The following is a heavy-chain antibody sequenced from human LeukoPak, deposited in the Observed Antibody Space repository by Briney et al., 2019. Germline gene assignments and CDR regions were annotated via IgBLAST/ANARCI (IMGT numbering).Heavy chain of an antibody. Sequence: SETLSLTCTVSGGSISSYYWSWIRQPPGKGLEWIAYIYYSGSTNYNPSLKSRVTISVDTSKNQFSLKLSSVTAADTAVYYCARHQGYCSSTSCYDGGYYYYGMDVWGQGTTVTVSS. CDR3: ARHQGYCSSTSCYDGGYYYYGMDV. V-gene: IGHV4-59*08. J-gene: IGHJ6*02. CDR2: IYYSGST. D-gene: IGHD2-2*01. CDR1: GGSISSYY.